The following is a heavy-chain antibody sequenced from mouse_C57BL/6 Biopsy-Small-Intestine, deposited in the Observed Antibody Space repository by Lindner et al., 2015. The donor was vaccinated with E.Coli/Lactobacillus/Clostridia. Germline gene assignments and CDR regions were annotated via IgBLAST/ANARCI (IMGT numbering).Heavy chain of an antibody. V-gene: IGHV1-14*01. J-gene: IGHJ4*01. Sequence: VQLQESGPELVKPGASVKMSCKASGYTFTTYVIHWVKQKPGQGLEWIGYINPYNDGTNYNEKFKGKVTLTSDKSSNTAYMELSSLTSEDSAVYYCARLGMDYWGQGTSVTVSS. CDR2: INPYNDGT. CDR3: ARLGMDY. CDR1: GYTFTTYV.